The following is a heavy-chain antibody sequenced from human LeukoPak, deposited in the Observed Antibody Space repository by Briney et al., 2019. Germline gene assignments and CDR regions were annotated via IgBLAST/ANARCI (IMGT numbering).Heavy chain of an antibody. CDR1: GGSISSSSYY. Sequence: SESLPLTCTVSGGSISSSSYYWGWIRQPPGKGLEWIGSIYYSLSTYPHESIKSRVTISQDTSKNQFSLKLSSVTAADTAVYYCARRMYDWGERSMVTVSS. J-gene: IGHJ4*02. D-gene: IGHD2-15*01. CDR2: IYYSLST. CDR3: ARRMYD. V-gene: IGHV4-39*01.